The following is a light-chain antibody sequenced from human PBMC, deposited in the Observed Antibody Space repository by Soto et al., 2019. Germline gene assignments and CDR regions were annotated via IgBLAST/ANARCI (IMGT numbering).Light chain of an antibody. J-gene: IGLJ1*01. V-gene: IGLV2-8*01. CDR2: EVV. Sequence: QSVLTQPPSASGSPGQSVTISCTGTKNDIGVYDFVSWYQHHPGKAPRLIIYEVVQRPSGVPDRFSGSKSGNTASLTVSGPQAGDGVDYFCKSYAGSNTYVFGSGTKLT. CDR3: KSYAGSNTYV. CDR1: KNDIGVYDF.